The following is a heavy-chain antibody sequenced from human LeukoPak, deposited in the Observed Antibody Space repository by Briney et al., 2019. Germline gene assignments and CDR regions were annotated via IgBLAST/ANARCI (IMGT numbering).Heavy chain of an antibody. J-gene: IGHJ4*02. CDR3: ARVAKGYQLLSRYFDY. V-gene: IGHV4-39*07. CDR1: GGSISSSSYY. CDR2: IYHSGST. Sequence: SETLSLTCTVSGGSISSSSYYWGWIRQPPGKGLEWIGSIYHSGSTNYNPSLKSRVTISVDKSKNQFSLKLSSVTAADTAVYYCARVAKGYQLLSRYFDYWGQGTLVTVSS. D-gene: IGHD2-2*01.